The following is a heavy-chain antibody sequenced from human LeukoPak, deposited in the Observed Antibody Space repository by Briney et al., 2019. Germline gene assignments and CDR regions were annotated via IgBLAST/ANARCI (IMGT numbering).Heavy chain of an antibody. D-gene: IGHD5-24*01. CDR2: IYPGDSDT. J-gene: IGHJ4*02. V-gene: IGHV5-51*01. Sequence: GESLKISCKASGYSFTNNWIGWVRQMPGKGLEWMGIIYPGDSDTRYSPPFKGQVTISADKSITTAYLQWGSLRASDTAMYYCARLRDGYNPDYWGQGTLVTVSS. CDR1: GYSFTNNW. CDR3: ARLRDGYNPDY.